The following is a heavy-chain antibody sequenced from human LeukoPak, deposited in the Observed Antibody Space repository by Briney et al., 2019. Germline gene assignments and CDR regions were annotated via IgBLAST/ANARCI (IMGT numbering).Heavy chain of an antibody. CDR2: ISAYNGNT. J-gene: IGHJ6*02. CDR1: GYTFTSYG. D-gene: IGHD3-9*01. V-gene: IGHV1-18*01. Sequence: ASVTVSFKASGYTFTSYGISWVRQAPGQGLEWMGWISAYNGNTNYAQKLQGRVTMTTDTSTSTAYMELRSLRSDDTAVYYCARESQTHYDILTGLGGMDVWGQGTTVTVSS. CDR3: ARESQTHYDILTGLGGMDV.